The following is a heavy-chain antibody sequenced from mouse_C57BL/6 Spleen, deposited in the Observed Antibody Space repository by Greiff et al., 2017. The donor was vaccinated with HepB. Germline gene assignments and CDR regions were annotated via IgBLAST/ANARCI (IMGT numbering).Heavy chain of an antibody. Sequence: QVHVKQSGAELVRPGASVTLSCKASGYTFTDYEMHWVKQTPVHGLEWIGAIDPETGGTAYNQKFKGKAILTADKSSSTAYMELRSLTSEDSAVYYCTTNYYGSSYWGQGTTLTVSS. J-gene: IGHJ2*01. D-gene: IGHD1-1*01. CDR2: IDPETGGT. CDR1: GYTFTDYE. V-gene: IGHV1-15*01. CDR3: TTNYYGSSY.